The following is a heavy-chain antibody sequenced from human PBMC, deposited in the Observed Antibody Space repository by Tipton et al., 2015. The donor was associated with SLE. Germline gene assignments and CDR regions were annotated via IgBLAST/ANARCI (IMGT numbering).Heavy chain of an antibody. CDR3: ARLGVGCANCCSYFDH. Sequence: TLSLTCAVYGGSFSGYYWTWIRQTPGKGLEWIGEINHSGSTNYNPSLKSRVTISVDTSKNQFSLKLSSVTAADTAVYYCARLGVGCANCCSYFDHWGQGALVTVSS. CDR1: GGSFSGYY. V-gene: IGHV4-34*01. CDR2: INHSGST. D-gene: IGHD2-21*01. J-gene: IGHJ4*02.